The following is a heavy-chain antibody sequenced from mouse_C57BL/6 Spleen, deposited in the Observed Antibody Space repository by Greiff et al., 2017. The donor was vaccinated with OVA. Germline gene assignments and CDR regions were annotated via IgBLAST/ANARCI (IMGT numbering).Heavy chain of an antibody. CDR3: ARERRDEGTWFAY. Sequence: QVQLQQSGTELVKPGASVKLSCKASGYTFTSYWMHWVKQRPGQGLEWIGNINPSNGGTNYNEKFKSKATLTVDKSSSTAYMQLSSLTSEDSAVYYCARERRDEGTWFAYWGQGTLVTVSA. D-gene: IGHD3-3*01. J-gene: IGHJ3*01. CDR2: INPSNGGT. CDR1: GYTFTSYW. V-gene: IGHV1-53*01.